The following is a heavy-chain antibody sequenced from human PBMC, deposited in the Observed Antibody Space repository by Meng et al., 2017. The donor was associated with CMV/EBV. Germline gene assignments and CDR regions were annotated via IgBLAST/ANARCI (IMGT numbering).Heavy chain of an antibody. CDR3: AGPQPAYYDSSAPKS. CDR1: GFTFSSYS. CDR2: ISSSSSYI. J-gene: IGHJ5*02. D-gene: IGHD3-22*01. V-gene: IGHV3-21*01. Sequence: GESLKISCAASGFTFSSYSMNWVRQAPGKGLELVSSISSSSSYIYYADSVKGRFTISRDNAKNSLYLQMNSLRAEDTAVYYCAGPQPAYYDSSAPKSWGQGTLVTVSS.